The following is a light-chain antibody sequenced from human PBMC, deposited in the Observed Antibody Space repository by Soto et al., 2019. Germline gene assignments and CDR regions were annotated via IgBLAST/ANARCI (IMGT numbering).Light chain of an antibody. CDR1: SRGVGGYNY. V-gene: IGLV2-8*01. J-gene: IGLJ1*01. CDR3: CAYRGSNILYV. Sequence: QSALSQPASVSGTTGHSMTISRPGTSRGVGGYNYVSWYQQHPGKALELLIYRGSPRASGVPERFSGSKSGSTASLTVSGLQPYDEADYCGCAYRGSNILYVFATGPRVTVL. CDR2: RGS.